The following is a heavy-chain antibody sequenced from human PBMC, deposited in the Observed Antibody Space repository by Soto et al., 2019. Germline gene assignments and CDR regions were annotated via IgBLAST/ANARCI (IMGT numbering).Heavy chain of an antibody. J-gene: IGHJ4*02. CDR2: IRSKANSYAT. Sequence: EVQLVESGGGLVQPGGSLKLSCAASGFTFSGSAMHWVRQASGKGLEWVGRIRSKANSYATAYAASVKGRFTISRDDSKNTAYLQMNSLKTEDTAVYYCTSVYGSVKFDYWGQGTLVTVSS. CDR3: TSVYGSVKFDY. CDR1: GFTFSGSA. D-gene: IGHD3-10*01. V-gene: IGHV3-73*01.